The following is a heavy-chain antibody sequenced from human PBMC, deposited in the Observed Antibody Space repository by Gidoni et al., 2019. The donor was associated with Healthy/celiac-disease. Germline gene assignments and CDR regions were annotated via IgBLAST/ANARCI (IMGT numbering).Heavy chain of an antibody. CDR2: ISSSCIDI. V-gene: IGHV3-21*01. CDR3: VSAYLAAAGFDY. D-gene: IGHD6-13*01. Sequence: EVQVGESRGGVGKHGGFLRLPWPASGWTFSSYSMNWVRQAPGKVLGWVSSISSSCIDIYYADSVKRRFTSFRDNANNSLSLQRTILRAEDTAVYYCVSAYLAAAGFDYWGQGTLVTVSS. J-gene: IGHJ4*02. CDR1: GWTFSSYS.